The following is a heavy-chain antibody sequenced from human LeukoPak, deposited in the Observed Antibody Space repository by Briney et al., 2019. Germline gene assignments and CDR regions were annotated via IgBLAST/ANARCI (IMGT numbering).Heavy chain of an antibody. CDR2: IYYSGST. CDR3: ARHYRDYGGTSRWYFNL. V-gene: IGHV4-39*01. J-gene: IGHJ2*01. CDR1: GDSISSSSYY. Sequence: SETLSLTCSVSGDSISSSSYYCGWIRQPPGKGLEWIGSIYYSGSTYYTPSLKSRVTISVDTSKSQFSLKLSSVTAADTAVYYCARHYRDYGGTSRWYFNLWGRGTLVTVSS. D-gene: IGHD4-23*01.